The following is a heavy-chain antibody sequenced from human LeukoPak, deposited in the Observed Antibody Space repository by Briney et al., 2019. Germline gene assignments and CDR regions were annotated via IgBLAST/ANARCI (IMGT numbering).Heavy chain of an antibody. CDR1: GVIFEDYA. J-gene: IGHJ5*02. CDR3: ARINAQSHNFWSGYPHGYFDP. D-gene: IGHD3-3*01. Sequence: GRSLRLSCAASGVIFEDYAMHWVRQAPGKGLEWVSGISWNGGNIDYADSVKGRFTISRDNAKSSLYLQMNSVRAEDTAVYYCARINAQSHNFWSGYPHGYFDPWGQGTLVTVSS. V-gene: IGHV3-9*01. CDR2: ISWNGGNI.